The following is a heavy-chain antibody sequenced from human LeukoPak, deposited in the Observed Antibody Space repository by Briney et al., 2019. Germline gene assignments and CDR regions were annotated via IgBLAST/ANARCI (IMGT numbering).Heavy chain of an antibody. Sequence: GGSLRLSCAASGFTFSSYAMHWVRQAPGKGLEWVAVISYDGSNKYYADSVKGRFTISRDNSKNTLYLQMNSLRAEDTAVYYCAKDLPGDYYGSGSYLYWGQGTLVTVSS. V-gene: IGHV3-30-3*01. J-gene: IGHJ4*02. CDR3: AKDLPGDYYGSGSYLY. CDR1: GFTFSSYA. CDR2: ISYDGSNK. D-gene: IGHD3-10*01.